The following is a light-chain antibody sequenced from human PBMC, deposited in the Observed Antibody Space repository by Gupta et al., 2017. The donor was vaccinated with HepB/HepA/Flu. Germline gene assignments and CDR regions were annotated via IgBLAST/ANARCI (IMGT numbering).Light chain of an antibody. V-gene: IGKV3-15*01. CDR3: QQDKNWPPLT. Sequence: EIVMTQSPGTLSVSPGERATLSCRASQSVSSNLAWYQQKPGQAPRLLIYGESTRATGIPARFSGSGCGTELTLTISSRQSEDFAVYYCQQDKNWPPLTFGGGTKVDIK. J-gene: IGKJ4*01. CDR2: GES. CDR1: QSVSSN.